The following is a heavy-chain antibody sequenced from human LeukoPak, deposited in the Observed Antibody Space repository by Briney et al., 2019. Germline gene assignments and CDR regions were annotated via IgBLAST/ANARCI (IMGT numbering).Heavy chain of an antibody. J-gene: IGHJ6*03. D-gene: IGHD5-12*01. CDR3: ARTFEVATQERYMDV. CDR2: IISIFGTA. CDR1: GGTFSSYA. V-gene: IGHV1-69*13. Sequence: SVKVSCKASGGTFSSYAISWVRQAPGQGLEWMGGIISIFGTANYAQKFQGRVTITADESTSTAYMELSSLRSEDTAVYYCARTFEVATQERYMDVWGKGTTVTISS.